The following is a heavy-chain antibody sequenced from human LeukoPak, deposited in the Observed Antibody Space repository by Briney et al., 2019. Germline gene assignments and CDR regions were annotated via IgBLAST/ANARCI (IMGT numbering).Heavy chain of an antibody. CDR2: IYDRGHT. V-gene: IGHV4-59*01. J-gene: IGHJ5*02. CDR1: GGSISSYY. D-gene: IGHD3-16*01. Sequence: SQTLSLTCTVSGGSISSYYWSWIRQPPGKGLEWIGYIYDRGHTNHRPSLKSSLTLSVDTSKNQFSLELSSVTAADTAVYYWGSGGGRRYWFDPWGQGTLVTVSS. CDR3: GSGGGRRYWFDP.